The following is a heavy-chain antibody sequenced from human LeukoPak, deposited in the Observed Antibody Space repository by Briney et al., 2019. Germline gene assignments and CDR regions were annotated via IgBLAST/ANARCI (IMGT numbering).Heavy chain of an antibody. V-gene: IGHV3-23*01. CDR1: GFTFNSYA. Sequence: GGSLRLSCAASGFTFNSYAMSWVRQAPGKGLEWVSAISGSGGSTYYADSVKGRFTISRDNSKNTLYLQMNSLRAEDTAVYYCAKLSAYYDFWSGLLDYWGQGTLVTVSS. J-gene: IGHJ4*02. D-gene: IGHD3-3*01. CDR2: ISGSGGST. CDR3: AKLSAYYDFWSGLLDY.